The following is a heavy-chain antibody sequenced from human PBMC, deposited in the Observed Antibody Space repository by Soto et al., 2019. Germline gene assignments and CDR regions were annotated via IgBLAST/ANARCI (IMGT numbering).Heavy chain of an antibody. Sequence: QVQLQESGPGLVKPSQTLSLTCTVSGGSINSGGYCWSWIRQHPGKGLDWIGCISYGGSTSYNPSXXXXVTISXDTXKXHXXXXLTSVTAADXAVXYCSRGILVWGQGALITVSS. V-gene: IGHV4-31*01. CDR3: SRGILV. J-gene: IGHJ4*02. CDR1: GGSINSGGYC. D-gene: IGHD5-18*01. CDR2: ISYGGST.